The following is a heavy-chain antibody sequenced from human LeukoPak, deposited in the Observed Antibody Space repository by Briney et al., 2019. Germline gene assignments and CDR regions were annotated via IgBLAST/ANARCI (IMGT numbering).Heavy chain of an antibody. CDR3: ATIPVYNSGSYHFDY. J-gene: IGHJ4*02. Sequence: SETLSLTCAVYGGSFSGYYWSWIRQPPGRGLEWIGYIHYSGSTTYNPSLKSRVTLSVDMSKNLFSLKLSSVTAADTAVYYCATIPVYNSGSYHFDYWGQGTLVAVSS. V-gene: IGHV4-59*08. CDR1: GGSFSGYY. D-gene: IGHD3-10*01. CDR2: IHYSGST.